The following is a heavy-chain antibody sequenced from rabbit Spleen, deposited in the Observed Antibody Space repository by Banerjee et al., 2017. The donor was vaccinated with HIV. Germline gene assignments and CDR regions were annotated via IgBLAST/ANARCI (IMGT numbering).Heavy chain of an antibody. D-gene: IGHD4-1*01. J-gene: IGHJ4*01. V-gene: IGHV1S45*01. CDR2: INTATGKA. CDR3: ARVSETSGWGEDL. CDR1: GFSFSSNW. Sequence: LEESGGGLVKPGGTLTLTCTVSGFSFSSNWICWVRQAPGKGLEWIACINTATGKAVYASWAKGRFTISKTSSTTVTLQMTSLTVADTATYFCARVSETSGWGEDLWGQGTLVTVS.